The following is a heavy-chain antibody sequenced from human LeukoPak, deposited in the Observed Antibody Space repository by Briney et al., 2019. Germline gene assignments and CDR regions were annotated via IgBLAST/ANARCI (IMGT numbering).Heavy chain of an antibody. CDR2: MNSNNGNT. J-gene: IGHJ2*01. V-gene: IGHV1-8*01. CDR1: GFTLTNFD. Sequence: ASVKVSCKASGFTLTNFDINWVRQATGQGLEWMGLMNSNNGNTGYAQEFQGRVTMTRDTSIGTAYMELTNLRSEDTAVYYCARGRRGSSGPWCWYFDLWGRGTLVTASS. CDR3: ARGRRGSSGPWCWYFDL. D-gene: IGHD3-22*01.